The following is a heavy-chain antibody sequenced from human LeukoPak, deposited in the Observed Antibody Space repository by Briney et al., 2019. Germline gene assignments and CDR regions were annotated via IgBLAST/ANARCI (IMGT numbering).Heavy chain of an antibody. Sequence: GGSLRLSCAASGFTFSSYAMSWVRQAPGKGLEGVSAISGSGGSTYYADSVKGRFTISRDNSKNTLYLQMNSLRAEDTAVYYCVKGRISEDGLDFWGQGTLVTVSS. D-gene: IGHD6-13*01. J-gene: IGHJ4*02. V-gene: IGHV3-23*01. CDR3: VKGRISEDGLDF. CDR1: GFTFSSYA. CDR2: ISGSGGST.